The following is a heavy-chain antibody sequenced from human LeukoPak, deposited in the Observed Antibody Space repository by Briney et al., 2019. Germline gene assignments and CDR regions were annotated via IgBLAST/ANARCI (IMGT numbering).Heavy chain of an antibody. J-gene: IGHJ4*02. CDR3: AKDSGYDTLDYEYYFDY. Sequence: GGSLRLSCEASGFTFTNYAMAWVRQGPGKGLEWVSGISWNSGSIGCADSVKGRFTISRDNAKNSLYLQMNSLRAEDTALYYCAKDSGYDTLDYEYYFDYWGQGTLVTVSS. CDR1: GFTFTNYA. V-gene: IGHV3-9*01. CDR2: ISWNSGSI. D-gene: IGHD5-12*01.